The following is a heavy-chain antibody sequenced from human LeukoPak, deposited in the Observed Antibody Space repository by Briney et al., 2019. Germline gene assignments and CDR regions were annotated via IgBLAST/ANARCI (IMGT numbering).Heavy chain of an antibody. CDR1: GGSISSSSYY. Sequence: SETLSLTCTVSGGSISSSSYYWGWIRQPPGKGLEWIGTIYYSGYTYYNPSLESRVTISVDTSKNQFSLELSSVTAADTAIYYCAKHYMGSSYNRGLDYWGQGTLVTVSS. J-gene: IGHJ4*02. CDR2: IYYSGYT. D-gene: IGHD3-10*01. CDR3: AKHYMGSSYNRGLDY. V-gene: IGHV4-39*01.